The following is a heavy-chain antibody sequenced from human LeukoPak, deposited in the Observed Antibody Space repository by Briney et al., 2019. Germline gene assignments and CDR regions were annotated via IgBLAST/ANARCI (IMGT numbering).Heavy chain of an antibody. CDR2: IDQDGSSK. CDR1: GFTFSDYW. CDR3: ARGDWAPFDY. J-gene: IGHJ4*02. D-gene: IGHD2-21*02. Sequence: PGGSLRLSCVASGFTFSDYWMNWVRQAPGKGLEWVANIDQDGSSKYYLDSVKGRFTISRDNAKNSLYLQINNLRAEDTAVYFCARGDWAPFDYWSQGSLLTVSS. V-gene: IGHV3-7*01.